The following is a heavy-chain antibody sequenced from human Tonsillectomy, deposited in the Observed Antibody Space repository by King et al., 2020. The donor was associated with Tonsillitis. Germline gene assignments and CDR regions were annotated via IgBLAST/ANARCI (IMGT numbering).Heavy chain of an antibody. D-gene: IGHD1-26*01. CDR2: MYYSGTI. J-gene: IGHJ4*02. V-gene: IGHV4-39*01. Sequence: QLQESGPGVVKPSETLSLTCTVSGGSIRTSDQYWAWIRQPPGKGLEWIGYMYYSGTIFYNPSPKSRITISGGTSENRFSLKLSSVTAADTAVYSCARYVSGSFDYWGQGALVTVSS. CDR1: GGSIRTSDQY. CDR3: ARYVSGSFDY.